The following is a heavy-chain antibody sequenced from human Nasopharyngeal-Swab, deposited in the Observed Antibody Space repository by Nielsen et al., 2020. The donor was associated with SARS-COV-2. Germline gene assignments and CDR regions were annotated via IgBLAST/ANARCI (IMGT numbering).Heavy chain of an antibody. CDR1: GYTFTHYG. CDR3: ARPNRDTSGWHSYDS. CDR2: INVDIGNT. J-gene: IGHJ4*02. Sequence: ASVKVSCKASGYTFTHYGIHWVRQAPRQRPEWMGWINVDIGNTKYSQKFQGRVTITRDTSASTAYMELSSLRSDDTAVYYCARPNRDTSGWHSYDSWGRGTLVTVSS. V-gene: IGHV1-3*01. D-gene: IGHD6-19*01.